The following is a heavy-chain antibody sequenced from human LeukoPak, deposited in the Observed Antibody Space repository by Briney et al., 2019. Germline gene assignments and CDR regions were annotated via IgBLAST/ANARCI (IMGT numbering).Heavy chain of an antibody. CDR3: ARETVVVGATYFDY. CDR1: GFTFSSYA. CDR2: ISYDGSNK. J-gene: IGHJ4*02. D-gene: IGHD1-26*01. Sequence: PGGSLRLSCAASGFTFSSYAMHWVRQAPGKGLEWVAVISYDGSNKYYADSMKGRFTISRDNSKNTLYLQMNSLRAEDTAVYYCARETVVVGATYFDYWGQGTLVTVSS. V-gene: IGHV3-30*04.